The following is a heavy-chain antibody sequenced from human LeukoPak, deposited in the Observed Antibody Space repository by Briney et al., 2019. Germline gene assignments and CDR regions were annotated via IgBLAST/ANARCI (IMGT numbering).Heavy chain of an antibody. D-gene: IGHD6-19*01. Sequence: GGSLRLSCAASGFTFTLHAMNWVRQAPGKGLEWVSAFTETGNKYYVDSVKGRFTISRDTSKNTLFLQMNSLRAEDTALYYCARRGAGSGGLDYWGQGTVVTVSS. CDR1: GFTFTLHA. CDR2: FTETGNK. J-gene: IGHJ4*02. V-gene: IGHV3-23*01. CDR3: ARRGAGSGGLDY.